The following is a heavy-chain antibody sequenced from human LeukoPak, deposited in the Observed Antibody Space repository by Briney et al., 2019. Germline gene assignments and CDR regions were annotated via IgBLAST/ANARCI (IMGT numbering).Heavy chain of an antibody. CDR1: GYTFTDYY. J-gene: IGHJ4*02. Sequence: ASVKVSCKASGYTFTDYYIHWVRQAPGQGLEWMGWIKSNSGGTNYAQKFQGRVTMTRDTSINTAYMELSSLRSEDTAVYYCATDSGKITMVRGVIIREYYFDYWGQGTLVTVSS. CDR2: IKSNSGGT. CDR3: ATDSGKITMVRGVIIREYYFDY. V-gene: IGHV1-2*02. D-gene: IGHD3-10*01.